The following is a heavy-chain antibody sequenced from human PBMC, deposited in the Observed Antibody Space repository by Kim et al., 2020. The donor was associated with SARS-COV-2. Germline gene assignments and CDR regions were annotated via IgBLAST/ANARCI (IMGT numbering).Heavy chain of an antibody. D-gene: IGHD1-26*01. V-gene: IGHV3-30*03. CDR3: ARSFSGSYFAYDY. CDR1: GFTFNTYG. J-gene: IGHJ4*02. CDR2: ISYDGSHK. Sequence: GGSLRLSCAASGFTFNTYGIHWVRQAPGKGLEWVAVISYDGSHKYYADSVKGRFTIYRDNSKNTLYLQMNSLRIEDTAVYYCARSFSGSYFAYDYWGQGTLVTVSS.